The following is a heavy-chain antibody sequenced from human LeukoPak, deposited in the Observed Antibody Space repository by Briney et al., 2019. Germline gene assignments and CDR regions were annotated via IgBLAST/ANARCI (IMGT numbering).Heavy chain of an antibody. CDR2: IYSGGST. CDR1: GFTVSSNY. D-gene: IGHD3-22*01. CDR3: AREYYDNSGGEDAFDI. J-gene: IGHJ3*02. V-gene: IGHV3-53*01. Sequence: RGSPTLSCAASGFTVSSNYMNWVRQAPGKGLEWGSVIYSGGSTFYADSVEGRFTISRDNSNNTLYLQMNSMRAEDTAMYYCAREYYDNSGGEDAFDIWGPGTMFTVSS.